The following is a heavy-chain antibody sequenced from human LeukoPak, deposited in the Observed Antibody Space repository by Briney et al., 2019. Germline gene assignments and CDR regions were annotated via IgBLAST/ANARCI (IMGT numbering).Heavy chain of an antibody. V-gene: IGHV4-34*01. D-gene: IGHD2-21*02. CDR2: INHSGST. CDR3: ASTFYRRIVVVTASGYYFDY. CDR1: GGSFSGYY. Sequence: SETLSLTCAVYGGSFSGYYWSWIRQPPGKGLEWIGEINHSGSTNYNPSLKSRVTISVDTSKNQFSLKLSSVTAADTAVYYCASTFYRRIVVVTASGYYFDYWGQGTLVTVSS. J-gene: IGHJ4*02.